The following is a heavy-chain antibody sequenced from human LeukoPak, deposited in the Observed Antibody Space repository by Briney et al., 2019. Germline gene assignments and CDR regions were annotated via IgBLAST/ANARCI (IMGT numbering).Heavy chain of an antibody. CDR3: ARDFPPRYCSSTSCYDYYYYGMDV. Sequence: PGGPLRLSCAASGFTFSSYSMNWVRQAPGKGLEWVSSISSSSSYIYYADSVKGRFTISRDNAKNSLYLQMNSLRAEDTAVYYCARDFPPRYCSSTSCYDYYYYGMDVWGQGTTVTASS. CDR2: ISSSSSYI. J-gene: IGHJ6*02. V-gene: IGHV3-21*01. D-gene: IGHD2-2*01. CDR1: GFTFSSYS.